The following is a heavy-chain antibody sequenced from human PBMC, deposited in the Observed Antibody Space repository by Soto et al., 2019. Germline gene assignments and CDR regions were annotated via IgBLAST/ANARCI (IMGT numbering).Heavy chain of an antibody. CDR1: GFTFDDYA. V-gene: IGHV3-9*01. D-gene: IGHD2-21*01. J-gene: IGHJ5*02. CDR2: ISWNSGSI. Sequence: QTGGSLRLSCAASGFTFDDYAMHWVRQAPGKGLEWVSGISWNSGSIGYADSVKGRFTISRDNAKNSLYLQMNSLRAEDTALYYCAKGSSYSEYNWFDQWGQGTLVTFSS. CDR3: AKGSSYSEYNWFDQ.